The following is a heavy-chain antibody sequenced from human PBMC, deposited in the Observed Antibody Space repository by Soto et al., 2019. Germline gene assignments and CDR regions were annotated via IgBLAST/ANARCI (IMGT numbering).Heavy chain of an antibody. CDR1: GFTFSSYG. D-gene: IGHD2-15*01. J-gene: IGHJ4*02. CDR2: ISYDGNRK. Sequence: QVQLVESGGGVVQPGRSLRLSCAASGFTFSSYGMHWARQAPGEGLEWVAVISYDGNRKYYADSVKGRFTISRDCSKDTVDLHMNSLRVEVTAVYFCARKGYGGRWSLDYWGQGILVTVSS. V-gene: IGHV3-30*03. CDR3: ARKGYGGRWSLDY.